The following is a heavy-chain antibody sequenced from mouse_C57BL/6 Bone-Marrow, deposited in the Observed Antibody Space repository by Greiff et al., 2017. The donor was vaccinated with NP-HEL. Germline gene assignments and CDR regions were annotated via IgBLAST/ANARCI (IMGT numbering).Heavy chain of an antibody. CDR2: IHPNSGST. Sequence: QVQLQQPGAELVKPGASVKLSCKASGYTFTSYWMHWVKQRPGQGLEWIGMIHPNSGSTNYNEKFKSKATLTVDKSSSTAYMQLSSLTSEDSAVYYCARKSRLWSYYYAMDYWGQGTSVTVSS. CDR3: ARKSRLWSYYYAMDY. V-gene: IGHV1-64*01. CDR1: GYTFTSYW. J-gene: IGHJ4*01. D-gene: IGHD1-1*02.